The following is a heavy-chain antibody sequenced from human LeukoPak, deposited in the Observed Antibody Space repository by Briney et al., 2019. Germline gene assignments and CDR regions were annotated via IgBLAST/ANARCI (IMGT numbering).Heavy chain of an antibody. CDR2: IYSGGST. CDR1: GFTFSSYS. Sequence: PGGSMRLSCAASGFTFSSYSMSWVRQAPGEGLEWDSVIYSGGSTYYADSVKGRFTISRDNSKNTLYLQMNSLRAKDTAVYYCARDRLYSSSSEDYWGQGTLVTVSS. J-gene: IGHJ4*02. CDR3: ARDRLYSSSSEDY. V-gene: IGHV3-53*01. D-gene: IGHD6-6*01.